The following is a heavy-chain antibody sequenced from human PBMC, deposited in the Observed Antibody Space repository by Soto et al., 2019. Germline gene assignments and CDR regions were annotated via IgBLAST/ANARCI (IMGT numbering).Heavy chain of an antibody. Sequence: EVQLVESGGGLVKPGGSLRLSCAASGFSFTDYSMNWVRQAPGKGLEWVSSISGSSSYIYYADSLKGRFTVSRDNAERPLFLQMNSLGAEDTAVYYCARDGAYCSGTGCRDYYHYMDVWGKGTTVTVSS. CDR2: ISGSSSYI. J-gene: IGHJ6*03. CDR1: GFSFTDYS. V-gene: IGHV3-21*01. D-gene: IGHD2-2*01. CDR3: ARDGAYCSGTGCRDYYHYMDV.